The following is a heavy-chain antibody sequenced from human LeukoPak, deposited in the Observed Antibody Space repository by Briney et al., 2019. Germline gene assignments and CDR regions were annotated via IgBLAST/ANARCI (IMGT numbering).Heavy chain of an antibody. D-gene: IGHD2-2*01. CDR1: GYTFTSYG. CDR3: ARVGLSTYAKNQLLWLLGYYYMDV. Sequence: GASVKVSCKASGYTFTSYGISWVRQAPGQGLEWMGWISAYNGNTNYAQKLQGRVTMTTDTSTSTAYMELRSLRSDDTAVYYCARVGLSTYAKNQLLWLLGYYYMDVWGKGTTVTVSS. CDR2: ISAYNGNT. J-gene: IGHJ6*03. V-gene: IGHV1-18*01.